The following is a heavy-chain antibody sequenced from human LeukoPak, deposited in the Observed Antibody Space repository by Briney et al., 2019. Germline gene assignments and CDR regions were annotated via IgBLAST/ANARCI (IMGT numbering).Heavy chain of an antibody. J-gene: IGHJ5*02. V-gene: IGHV3-53*01. CDR2: IYSGGST. CDR1: GFTVSNNS. D-gene: IGHD5-18*01. Sequence: GGSLRLSCAASGFTVSNNSMNWVRQAPGKGLEWVSVIYSGGSTNYADSVKGRFTISRDNSKNTVYLQMNSLRGEGTAVYYCIYGYTLDLWGQGTLVTVSS. CDR3: IYGYTLDL.